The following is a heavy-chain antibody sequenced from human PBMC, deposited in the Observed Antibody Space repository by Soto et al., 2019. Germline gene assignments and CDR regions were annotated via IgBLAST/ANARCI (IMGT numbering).Heavy chain of an antibody. CDR1: GFTFRDYG. Sequence: QVQLVESGGGVVQPGRSLRLSCAASGFTFRDYGMHWVRQAPGKGLEWVAVIWNDGSATYYVNSAKGRFTISRDNSENTLVLQMDSLRAEDTAVYYCARDVPGEGFVMDVWGQGTTVTVSS. CDR2: IWNDGSAT. D-gene: IGHD3-16*01. V-gene: IGHV3-33*01. J-gene: IGHJ6*02. CDR3: ARDVPGEGFVMDV.